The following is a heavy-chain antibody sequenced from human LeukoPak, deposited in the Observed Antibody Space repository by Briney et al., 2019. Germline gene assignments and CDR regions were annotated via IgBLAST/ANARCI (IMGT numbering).Heavy chain of an antibody. Sequence: PSQTLSLTCTVSGGSISSGSYYWSWIRQPAGKGLEWIGRIYTSGSTNYNPSLKSRVTISVDTSKNQFSLKLSSVTAADTAVYYCARAQRVDWFDPWGQGTLVTVSS. CDR3: ARAQRVDWFDP. J-gene: IGHJ5*02. V-gene: IGHV4-61*02. CDR2: IYTSGST. CDR1: GGSISSGSYY.